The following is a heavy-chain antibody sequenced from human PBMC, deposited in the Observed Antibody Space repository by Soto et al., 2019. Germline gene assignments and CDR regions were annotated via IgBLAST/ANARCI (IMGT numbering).Heavy chain of an antibody. D-gene: IGHD4-17*01. Sequence: EVQLVESGGGLVKPGGSLRLACAASGFTFSSYSMNWVRQAPGKGLEWVSSISSSSSYIYYADSVKGRFTISRDNAKNSLYLQMNSLRAEDTAVYYCARAGDYLWIIYYYGMDVWGQGTTVTVSS. V-gene: IGHV3-21*01. J-gene: IGHJ6*02. CDR3: ARAGDYLWIIYYYGMDV. CDR1: GFTFSSYS. CDR2: ISSSSSYI.